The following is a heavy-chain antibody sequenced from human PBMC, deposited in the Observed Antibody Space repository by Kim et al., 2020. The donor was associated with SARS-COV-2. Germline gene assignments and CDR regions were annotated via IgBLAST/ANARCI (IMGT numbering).Heavy chain of an antibody. Sequence: ASVKVSCKASGYTFTSYYMHWVRQAPGQGLEWMGIINPSGGSTSYAQKFQGSVTMTRDTSTSTVYMELSSLRSEDTAVYYCARTSIAVAVYYYYYGMDVWVQGTTVTVSS. CDR2: INPSGGST. D-gene: IGHD6-19*01. CDR1: GYTFTSYY. J-gene: IGHJ6*02. V-gene: IGHV1-46*01. CDR3: ARTSIAVAVYYYYYGMDV.